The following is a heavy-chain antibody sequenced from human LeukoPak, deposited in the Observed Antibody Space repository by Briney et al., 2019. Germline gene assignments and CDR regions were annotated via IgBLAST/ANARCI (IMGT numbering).Heavy chain of an antibody. V-gene: IGHV1-69*13. CDR1: GGTFSSYA. Sequence: ASVKVSCKASGGTFSSYAISWVRQAPGQGLEWMGGIIPIFGTANYAQKFQGRVTITADESTSTAYMELSSLRSEDTAVYYCARVQDSGSYYYAFDIWGQGTMVTVSS. J-gene: IGHJ3*02. D-gene: IGHD1-26*01. CDR3: ARVQDSGSYYYAFDI. CDR2: IIPIFGTA.